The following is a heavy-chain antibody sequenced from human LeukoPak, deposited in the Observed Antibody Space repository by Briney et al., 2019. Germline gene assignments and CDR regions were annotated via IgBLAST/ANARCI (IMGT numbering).Heavy chain of an antibody. CDR3: ARDRHPSSAVRDFYGAFDI. Sequence: ASVKVSCKASGGTFSSYAISWVRQAPGQGLEWMGGIIPIFGTANYAQKFQGRVTITADESTSTDYRELSGLRSEDTAVYYCARDRHPSSAVRDFYGAFDIWGQGTMVTVPS. J-gene: IGHJ3*02. CDR2: IIPIFGTA. V-gene: IGHV1-69*13. CDR1: GGTFSSYA. D-gene: IGHD2-21*01.